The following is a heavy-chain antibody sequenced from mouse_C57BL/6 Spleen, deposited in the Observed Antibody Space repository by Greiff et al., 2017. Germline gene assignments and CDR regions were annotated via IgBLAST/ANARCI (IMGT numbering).Heavy chain of an antibody. Sequence: VQLQQSGAELVRPGASVTLSCKASGYTFTDYEMHWVKQTPVHGLEWIGAIDPETGGTAYNQKFQGKAILTADKSSSTAYMELRSLTSEDAAVYDCTRSAYYRDGAMDYWGQGTSVTVSS. CDR3: TRSAYYRDGAMDY. CDR1: GYTFTDYE. D-gene: IGHD2-14*01. V-gene: IGHV1-15*01. CDR2: IDPETGGT. J-gene: IGHJ4*01.